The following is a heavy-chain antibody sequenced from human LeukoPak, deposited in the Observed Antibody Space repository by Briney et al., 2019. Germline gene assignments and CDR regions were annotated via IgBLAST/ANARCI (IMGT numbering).Heavy chain of an antibody. CDR3: AKSLARYGSGSYPGPGY. Sequence: GGSLRLSCAAPGFTFSSYAMSWVRQAPGKGLEWVSAISGSGGSTYYADSVKGRFTISRDNSKNTLYLQMNSLRAEDTAVYYCAKSLARYGSGSYPGPGYWGQGTLVTVSS. V-gene: IGHV3-23*01. CDR1: GFTFSSYA. D-gene: IGHD3-10*01. CDR2: ISGSGGST. J-gene: IGHJ4*02.